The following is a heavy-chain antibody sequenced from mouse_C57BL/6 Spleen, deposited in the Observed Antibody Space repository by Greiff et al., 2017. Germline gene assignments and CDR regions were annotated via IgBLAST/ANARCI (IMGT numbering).Heavy chain of an antibody. CDR2: IDPSDSYT. CDR1: GYTFTSYW. CDR3: ARRHCSSPWFAY. J-gene: IGHJ3*01. V-gene: IGHV1-50*01. D-gene: IGHD1-1*01. Sequence: QVQLQQPGAELVKPGASVKLSCKASGYTFTSYWMQWVKQRPGQGLEWIGEIDPSDSYTNYNQKFKGKATLTVDTSSSTAYLQLSSLTSEDSAVYYCARRHCSSPWFAYWGQGTLVTVSA.